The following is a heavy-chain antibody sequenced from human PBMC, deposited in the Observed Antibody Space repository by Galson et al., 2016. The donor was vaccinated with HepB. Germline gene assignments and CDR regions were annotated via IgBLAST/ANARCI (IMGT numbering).Heavy chain of an antibody. CDR2: INSNNGSP. J-gene: IGHJ5*02. D-gene: IGHD1-26*01. CDR3: ATAPGRSVVRWIGLRRKEEWDKHSPIKWFDP. Sequence: HWVRQAPGHRPEWMGWINSNNGSPKYSRNFEGRITIARDTASGMVHMELSSLRSEDTAVYYCATAPGRSVVRWIGLRRKEEWDKHSPIKWFDPWGQGTLVTVSS. V-gene: IGHV1-3*01.